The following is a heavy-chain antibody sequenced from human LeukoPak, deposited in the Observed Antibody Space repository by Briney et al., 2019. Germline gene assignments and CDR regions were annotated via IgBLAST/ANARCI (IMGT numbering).Heavy chain of an antibody. Sequence: ASVKVSCKASGYTFTSYGISWVRQAPGQGLEWMGWISAYNGNTNYAQKLQGRVTMTTDTSTSTAYMELRSLRSDDTAVYYCAGAIVVVPAAAGMDVWGQGTTVTVSS. CDR3: AGAIVVVPAAAGMDV. CDR2: ISAYNGNT. CDR1: GYTFTSYG. D-gene: IGHD2-2*01. V-gene: IGHV1-18*01. J-gene: IGHJ6*02.